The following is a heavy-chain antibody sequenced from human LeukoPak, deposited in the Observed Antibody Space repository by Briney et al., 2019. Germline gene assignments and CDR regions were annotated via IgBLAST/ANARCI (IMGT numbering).Heavy chain of an antibody. V-gene: IGHV3-48*02. CDR1: GFTFSSYS. Sequence: GGSLRLSCAASGFTFSSYSMTWVRQAPGKGLEWVSYISSSSSTIYYADSVKGRFTISRDNAKNSLYLQMNSLRDEDTAVYYCARDLYRLSTYYFDYWGQGTLVTVSS. CDR2: ISSSSSTI. J-gene: IGHJ4*02. CDR3: ARDLYRLSTYYFDY. D-gene: IGHD2-2*02.